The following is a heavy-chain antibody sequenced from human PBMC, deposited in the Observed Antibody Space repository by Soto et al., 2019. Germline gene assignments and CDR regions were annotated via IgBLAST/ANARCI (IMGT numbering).Heavy chain of an antibody. V-gene: IGHV3-33*01. Sequence: QVQLVESGGGVVLPGGSLRISCAASGFPFSVYGMHWVRQAPGKGLEWLAVTWYAGTNKYYAESVKGRFIISRDNSKNTLYLLMNSLRAEDTAVHHCARPQGDYGDYLRAFDIWGPGTTVTVSS. CDR1: GFPFSVYG. CDR2: TWYAGTNK. J-gene: IGHJ3*02. CDR3: ARPQGDYGDYLRAFDI. D-gene: IGHD4-17*01.